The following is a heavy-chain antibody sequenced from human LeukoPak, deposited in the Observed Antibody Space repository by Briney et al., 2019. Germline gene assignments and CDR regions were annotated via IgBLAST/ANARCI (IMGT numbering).Heavy chain of an antibody. CDR2: ISAYNGNT. J-gene: IGHJ6*03. V-gene: IGHV1-18*01. Sequence: ASVKVSCKASGGTFSSLTINWVRQAPGQGLEWMGWISAYNGNTNYAQKLQGRVTMTTDTSTSTAYMELRSLRSDDTAVYYCARDRVLTGYYYYYMDVWGKGTTVTVSS. D-gene: IGHD3-9*01. CDR1: GGTFSSLT. CDR3: ARDRVLTGYYYYYMDV.